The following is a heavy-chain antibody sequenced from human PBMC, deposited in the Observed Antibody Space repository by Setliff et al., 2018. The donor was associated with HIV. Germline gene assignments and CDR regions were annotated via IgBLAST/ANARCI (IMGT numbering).Heavy chain of an antibody. CDR3: ARDFQRYNSPCRFDP. J-gene: IGHJ5*02. CDR1: GYSISNGYY. D-gene: IGHD3-9*01. CDR2: IYHSGST. V-gene: IGHV4-38-2*02. Sequence: PSETLSLTCALSGYSISNGYYWGWFRQPSGKGLEWIGEIYHSGSTNYTPSLKSRGTISIDKSKNQFSLKVTSVTDADTAVYHCARDFQRYNSPCRFDPWGPGTLV.